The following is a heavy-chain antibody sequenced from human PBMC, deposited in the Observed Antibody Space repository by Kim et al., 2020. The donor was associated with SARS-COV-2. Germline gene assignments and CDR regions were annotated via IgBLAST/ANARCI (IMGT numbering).Heavy chain of an antibody. J-gene: IGHJ6*02. V-gene: IGHV4-39*01. CDR3: ARVPIVVVPAAAYYYGMDV. CDR2: IYYSGST. Sequence: SETLSLTCTVSGGSISSSSYYWGWIRQPPGKGLEWIGSIYYSGSTYYNPSLKSRVPISVDTSKNKFSLKLRSVTAADTAVYYFARVPIVVVPAAAYYYGMDVWGQGTTVTVSS. CDR1: GGSISSSSYY. D-gene: IGHD2-2*01.